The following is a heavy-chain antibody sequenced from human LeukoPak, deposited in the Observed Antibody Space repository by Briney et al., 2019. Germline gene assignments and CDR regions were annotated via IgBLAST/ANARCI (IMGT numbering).Heavy chain of an antibody. CDR3: ARSPPDDYGDYDGWFDP. Sequence: PSQTLSLTCTVSGDSISSGSYYRTWIRQPAGKGLEWIGRIYTSGSTNYNPFLKSRVTISVDTSKNQFSLKLNSVTAADTAVYYCARSPPDDYGDYDGWFDPWGQGSLVTVSS. CDR1: GDSISSGSYY. J-gene: IGHJ5*02. CDR2: IYTSGST. V-gene: IGHV4-61*02. D-gene: IGHD4-17*01.